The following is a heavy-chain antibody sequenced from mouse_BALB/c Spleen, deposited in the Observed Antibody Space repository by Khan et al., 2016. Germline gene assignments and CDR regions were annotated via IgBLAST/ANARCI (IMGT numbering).Heavy chain of an antibody. CDR2: ISGGSSTI. J-gene: IGHJ4*01. D-gene: IGHD1-3*01. Sequence: EVELVESGGGLVQPGGSRKLSCAASGFTFSVFGIHWVRQAPEKGLEWVAYISGGSSTIYYADTVKGRFTISRDSPKTTRIVQMPSIRSEDTAVDYCASLNPYAMDHWGQGTSVTVSS. CDR1: GFTFSVFG. V-gene: IGHV5-17*02. CDR3: ASLNPYAMDH.